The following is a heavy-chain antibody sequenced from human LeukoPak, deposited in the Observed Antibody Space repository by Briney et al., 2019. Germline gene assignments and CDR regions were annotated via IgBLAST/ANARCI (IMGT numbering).Heavy chain of an antibody. J-gene: IGHJ6*02. CDR2: ISGSGGST. Sequence: GGSLRLSCAASGFTFSSYAMSWVRQAPGKGLEWVSAISGSGGSTYYADSVKGRFTISRDNPKNTLYLQMNSLRAEDTAVYYCAKDRTGSSGWYGGSYYYYGMDVWGQGTTVTVSS. CDR3: AKDRTGSSGWYGGSYYYYGMDV. CDR1: GFTFSSYA. D-gene: IGHD6-19*01. V-gene: IGHV3-23*01.